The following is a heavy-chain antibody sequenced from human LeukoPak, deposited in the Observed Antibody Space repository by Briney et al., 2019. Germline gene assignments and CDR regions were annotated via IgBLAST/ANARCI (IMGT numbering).Heavy chain of an antibody. J-gene: IGHJ3*02. CDR1: GFTFSSYS. D-gene: IGHD2-2*01. V-gene: IGHV3-21*01. CDR2: ISSSSSYI. Sequence: GGSLRLSCAASGFTFSSYSMNWVRQAPGKGLEWVSSISSSSSYIYYADSVKGRFTISRDNAKNSLYLQMNSLRAEDTAVYYCAKVWPLDPALSNGALDIWGQGTMVTVSS. CDR3: AKVWPLDPALSNGALDI.